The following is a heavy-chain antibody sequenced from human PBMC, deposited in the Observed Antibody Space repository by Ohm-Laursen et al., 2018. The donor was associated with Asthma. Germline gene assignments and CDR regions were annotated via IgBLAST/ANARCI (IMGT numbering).Heavy chain of an antibody. J-gene: IGHJ4*02. Sequence: SDTLSLTCTVSGGSISSGDYYWSWIRQPPGKGLEWFGYIYYSGSTYYNPSLKSRVTISVDTSKNQFSLKLSSVTAADTAVYYCARAMGYSYGYGYWGQGTLVTVSS. CDR3: ARAMGYSYGYGY. V-gene: IGHV4-30-4*02. CDR1: GGSISSGDYY. CDR2: IYYSGST. D-gene: IGHD5-18*01.